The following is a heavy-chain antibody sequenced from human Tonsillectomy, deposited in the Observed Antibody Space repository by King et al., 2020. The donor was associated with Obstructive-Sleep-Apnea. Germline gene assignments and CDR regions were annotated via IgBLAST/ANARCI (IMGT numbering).Heavy chain of an antibody. V-gene: IGHV3-33*06. CDR2: IWYDGSNK. D-gene: IGHD2-2*01. Sequence: VQLVESGGGVVQPGRSLRLSCAASGFTFSSYGMHWVRQAPGKGLEWVAVIWYDGSNKYYADSVKGRFTISRDNSKNTLYLQMNSLRAEDTAVYYCAKSPVVVPATPYYFDYWGQGTLVTVSS. CDR1: GFTFSSYG. J-gene: IGHJ4*02. CDR3: AKSPVVVPATPYYFDY.